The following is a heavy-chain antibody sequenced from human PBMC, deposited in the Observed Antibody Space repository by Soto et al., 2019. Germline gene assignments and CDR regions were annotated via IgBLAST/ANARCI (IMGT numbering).Heavy chain of an antibody. Sequence: PSETLSLTCIVSGGSISEKYWNWVRQPPGKGREWIGLIFANGHTDYNPSLKSRVTMSVDASKNQFSLRLTSMTAADTAVYYCVASLAASGLNWLDPWGRGTLVTVSS. V-gene: IGHV4-4*07. J-gene: IGHJ5*02. D-gene: IGHD6-13*01. CDR1: GGSISEKY. CDR2: IFANGHT. CDR3: VASLAASGLNWLDP.